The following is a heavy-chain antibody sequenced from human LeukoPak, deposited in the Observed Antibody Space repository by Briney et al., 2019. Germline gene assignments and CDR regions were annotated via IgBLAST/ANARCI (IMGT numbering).Heavy chain of an antibody. Sequence: GGSLRLSCAASGFTVSSNEMSWVRQAPGKGLEWVSSISGGSTYYADSRKGRFTISRDNSKNTLHLQMNSLRAEDTAVYYCAKDPSNRNYYYYYYMDVWGKGTTVTVSS. CDR1: GFTVSSNE. CDR3: AKDPSNRNYYYYYYMDV. CDR2: ISGGST. J-gene: IGHJ6*03. D-gene: IGHD4-11*01. V-gene: IGHV3-38-3*01.